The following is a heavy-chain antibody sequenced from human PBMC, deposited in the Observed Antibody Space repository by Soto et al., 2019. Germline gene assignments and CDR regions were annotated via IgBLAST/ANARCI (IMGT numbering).Heavy chain of an antibody. D-gene: IGHD6-19*01. V-gene: IGHV4-4*02. CDR1: SGSITSEQR. J-gene: IGHJ4*02. CDR2: IHHSGCT. CDR3: ARSFGWYAIDH. Sequence: QMQLQESGPGLVKPSETLSLICTVSSGSITSEQRWSWVRQPPGKGLEWIGEIHHSGCTNENPSLRSRVTMSVDKSTNQFSLKLNSVTAADTAVYFCARSFGWYAIDHWGQGTLVIVSS.